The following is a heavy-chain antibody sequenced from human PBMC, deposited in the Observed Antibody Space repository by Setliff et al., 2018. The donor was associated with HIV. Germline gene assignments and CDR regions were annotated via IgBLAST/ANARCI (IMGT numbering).Heavy chain of an antibody. CDR1: GFMFTSYA. V-gene: IGHV3-23*01. J-gene: IGHJ4*02. CDR3: ARENYYVIEY. Sequence: GGSLRLSCAASGFMFTSYAMTWVRQAPGKGLEWVSTIRGSGDTTHYADFVKGRFTISRDNSENTLYLQMNSLTAEDTAVYYCARENYYVIEYWGQGTLVTVSS. D-gene: IGHD3-10*02. CDR2: IRGSGDTT.